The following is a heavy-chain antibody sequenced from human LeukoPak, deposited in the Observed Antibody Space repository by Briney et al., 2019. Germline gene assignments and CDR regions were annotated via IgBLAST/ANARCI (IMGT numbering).Heavy chain of an antibody. CDR3: ARGDYGDRFDY. V-gene: IGHV4-59*01. CDR1: GGSISSYY. J-gene: IGHJ4*02. Sequence: SETLSLTCTVSGGSISSYYWSWIRQPPGKGLEWIGYIYYSGSTNYNPSLKSRVTISVDASKNQFSLELSSVTAADTAVYYCARGDYGDRFDYWGQGTLVTVSS. CDR2: IYYSGST. D-gene: IGHD4-17*01.